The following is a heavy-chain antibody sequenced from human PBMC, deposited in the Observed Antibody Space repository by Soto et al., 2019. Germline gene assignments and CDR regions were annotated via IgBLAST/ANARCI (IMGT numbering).Heavy chain of an antibody. CDR1: GYTFTSYD. D-gene: IGHD3-10*01. V-gene: IGHV1-46*01. CDR2: INPSGGST. CDR3: ARRSGFGGYYYYGMDV. J-gene: IGHJ6*02. Sequence: ASVKVSCKASGYTFTSYDMHWVRQAPGQGLEWMGIINPSGGSTSYAQKFQGRVTMTRDTSTSTVYMELSSLRSEDTAVYYCARRSGFGGYYYYGMDVWGQGTTVTVSS.